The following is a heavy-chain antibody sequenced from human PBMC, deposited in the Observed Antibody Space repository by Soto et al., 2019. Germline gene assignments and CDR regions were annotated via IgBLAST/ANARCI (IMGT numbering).Heavy chain of an antibody. D-gene: IGHD6-19*01. CDR1: GDSVSSNSAA. Sequence: PSQTLSLTCAISGDSVSSNSAAWNWIRQSPTRGLEWLGRTYYRTKWYNDYAISMRSRITINPDTSKNQFSLQLNSVTPEDTAVYYCAREICTSGWCNRFDPWGQGILVTVSS. CDR3: AREICTSGWCNRFDP. V-gene: IGHV6-1*01. J-gene: IGHJ5*02. CDR2: TYYRTKWYN.